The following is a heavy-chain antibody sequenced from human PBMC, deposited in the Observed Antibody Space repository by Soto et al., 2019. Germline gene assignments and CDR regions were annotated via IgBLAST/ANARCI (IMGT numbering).Heavy chain of an antibody. CDR1: GGSINNNGYF. Sequence: QVQLQESGPGVVEPSQTLSLTCTVSGGSINNNGYFWSWIRQPPGSGLEWIGHIYNSGSTYSNPSLMSRLPLSVDTSKIQFSLKLSSVTAAATDVYYCARVPSGDKVDYWGEGTLGTVSS. D-gene: IGHD1-26*01. CDR3: ARVPSGDKVDY. V-gene: IGHV4-30-4*01. CDR2: IYNSGST. J-gene: IGHJ4*02.